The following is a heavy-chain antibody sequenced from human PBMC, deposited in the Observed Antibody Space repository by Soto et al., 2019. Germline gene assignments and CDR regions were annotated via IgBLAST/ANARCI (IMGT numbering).Heavy chain of an antibody. CDR1: GYTFTGYY. J-gene: IGHJ3*01. CDR3: ARGYYDFWSGYNDAFDL. D-gene: IGHD3-3*01. CDR2: INPNSGGT. V-gene: IGHV1-2*02. Sequence: QVQLVQSGAEVKKPGASVKVSCKASGYTFTGYYMHWVRQAPGQGLEWMGWINPNSGGTNYAQKFQGRVTMTRDTSISTAYMELSSLRSDDTAVYYCARGYYDFWSGYNDAFDLWGQGTMVTVSS.